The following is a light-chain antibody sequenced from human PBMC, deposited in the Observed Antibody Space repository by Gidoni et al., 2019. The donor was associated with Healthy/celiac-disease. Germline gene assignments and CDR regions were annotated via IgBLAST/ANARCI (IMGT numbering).Light chain of an antibody. CDR3: QQYNSYSWT. CDR1: QSISSW. J-gene: IGKJ1*01. V-gene: IGKV1-5*01. Sequence: DSQITQSPSTLSASVGDRVTITCRDSQSISSWLAWYQQKPGKAPKLLIYDAASLDSGVPSRFSGSGSGTDFTLTISSLQPDDFATYYCQQYNSYSWTFXXXTKVEIK. CDR2: DAA.